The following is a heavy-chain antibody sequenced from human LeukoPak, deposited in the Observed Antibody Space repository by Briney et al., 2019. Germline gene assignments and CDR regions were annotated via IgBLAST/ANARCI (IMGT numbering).Heavy chain of an antibody. CDR1: GYSISSGYY. D-gene: IGHD6-19*01. CDR3: ARGGAVADRFKYFDY. Sequence: SETLSLTCTVSGYSISSGYYWGWIRQPPGKGLEWIGSIYHSGSPYYNPSLKSRVTISVDTSKNHFSLKLSSVTAADTAVYYCARGGAVADRFKYFDYWGQGTLVTVSP. J-gene: IGHJ4*02. V-gene: IGHV4-38-2*02. CDR2: IYHSGSP.